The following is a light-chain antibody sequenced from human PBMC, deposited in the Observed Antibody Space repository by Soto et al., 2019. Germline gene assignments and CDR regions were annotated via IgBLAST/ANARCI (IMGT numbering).Light chain of an antibody. J-gene: IGKJ4*01. CDR3: QQYKNWPPLT. Sequence: EIVMTQSPATLSVSPGETATLSCRASQSVGSAVAWYQHKPGLAPRLLIVAASIRATGVPGRFSGGGSRTEFTHTISSLQSEDFAVYYCQQYKNWPPLTFGGGTTVEIK. CDR2: AAS. CDR1: QSVGSA. V-gene: IGKV3-15*01.